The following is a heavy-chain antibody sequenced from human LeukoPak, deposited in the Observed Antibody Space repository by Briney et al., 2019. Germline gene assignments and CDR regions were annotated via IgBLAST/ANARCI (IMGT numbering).Heavy chain of an antibody. CDR1: GGSISSSSYY. Sequence: SETLSLTCTVSGGSISSSSYYWGWIRQPPGKGLEWIGSIYYSGSTYYNPSLKSRVTISVDTSKNQFSLKLSSVTAADTAVYYCARDGGYYSGYAFFDYWGQGTLVTVSS. V-gene: IGHV4-39*07. J-gene: IGHJ4*02. D-gene: IGHD5-12*01. CDR2: IYYSGST. CDR3: ARDGGYYSGYAFFDY.